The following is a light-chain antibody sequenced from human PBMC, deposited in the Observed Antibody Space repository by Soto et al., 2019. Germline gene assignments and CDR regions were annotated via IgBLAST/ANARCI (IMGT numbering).Light chain of an antibody. J-gene: IGKJ2*01. CDR1: QSVTSY. Sequence: ETVLTQSPATLSLSPGERATLSCRASQSVTSYLAWYQQKPGQAPRLLIYDASNRATGIPARFSGSGSGTDFTLPISSLEPEDFAVYYCQQRSNWPPGYTFGQGTKLEIK. CDR3: QQRSNWPPGYT. V-gene: IGKV3-11*01. CDR2: DAS.